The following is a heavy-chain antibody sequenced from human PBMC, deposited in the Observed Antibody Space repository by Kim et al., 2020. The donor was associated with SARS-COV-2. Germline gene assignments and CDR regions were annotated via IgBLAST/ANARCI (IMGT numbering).Heavy chain of an antibody. Sequence: TYYADSVKGRFTISRDNSKNTLYLQMNSLRAEDTAVYYCASVSSSWSFDYWGQGTLVTVSS. J-gene: IGHJ4*02. D-gene: IGHD6-13*01. CDR3: ASVSSSWSFDY. CDR2: T. V-gene: IGHV3-53*01.